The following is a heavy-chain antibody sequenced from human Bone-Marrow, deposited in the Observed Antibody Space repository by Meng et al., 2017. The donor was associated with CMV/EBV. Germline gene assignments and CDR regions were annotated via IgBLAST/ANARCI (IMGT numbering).Heavy chain of an antibody. CDR1: SYG. CDR3: AKGAIVVVPAAIIALEKHFDY. CDR2: ISYDGSNK. Sequence: SYGIHLVRQAPGKGLEWVAVISYDGSNKYYADSVKGRFTISRDNSKNTLYLQMNSLRAEDTAVYYCAKGAIVVVPAAIIALEKHFDYWGQGTLVTVSS. V-gene: IGHV3-30*18. J-gene: IGHJ4*02. D-gene: IGHD2-2*01.